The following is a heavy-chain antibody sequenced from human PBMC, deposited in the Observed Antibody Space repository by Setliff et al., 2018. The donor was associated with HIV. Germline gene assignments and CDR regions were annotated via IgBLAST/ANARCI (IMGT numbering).Heavy chain of an antibody. J-gene: IGHJ3*02. D-gene: IGHD2-15*01. Sequence: PSETLSLTCTVSGGSISSNNYYWGWIRQSPGKGLEWIGYIYYSGRVNYNPSLKSRLTISVDTSKKQLSLKLSSVTAADTAVYYCARDCSAGSCYSLGAFDIWGQGAMVTVSS. CDR3: ARDCSAGSCYSLGAFDI. V-gene: IGHV4-61*05. CDR2: IYYSGRV. CDR1: GGSISSNNYY.